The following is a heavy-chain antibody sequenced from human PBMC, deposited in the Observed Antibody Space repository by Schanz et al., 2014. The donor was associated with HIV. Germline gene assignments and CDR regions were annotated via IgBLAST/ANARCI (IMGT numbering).Heavy chain of an antibody. D-gene: IGHD3-10*01. J-gene: IGHJ6*02. CDR2: IWYDGTNK. Sequence: VQLVESGGGMVKPGGSLRLSCAASGFTFSSYGMHWVRQAPGKGLEWVAVIWYDGTNKYYADSVKGRFTISRDNSKKTLYLQMNSLRAEDTAVYYCAREDGWFGDIYYFGLDVWGRGTTVTVSS. CDR1: GFTFSSYG. CDR3: AREDGWFGDIYYFGLDV. V-gene: IGHV3-33*08.